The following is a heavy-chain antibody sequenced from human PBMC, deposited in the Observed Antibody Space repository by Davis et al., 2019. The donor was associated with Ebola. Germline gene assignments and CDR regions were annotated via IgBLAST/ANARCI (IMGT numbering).Heavy chain of an antibody. D-gene: IGHD6-13*01. Sequence: GESLKISCAASGFTFDSYSMNWVRQAPGKGLEWVAVISSGSNSIFYTDSVKGRFTISRGNVENSLYLQMNSLRAEDTAVYYCARGGRGQQLEFYYYYGMDVWGQGTTVTVSS. CDR1: GFTFDSYS. CDR3: ARGGRGQQLEFYYYYGMDV. J-gene: IGHJ6*02. V-gene: IGHV3-21*01. CDR2: ISSGSNSI.